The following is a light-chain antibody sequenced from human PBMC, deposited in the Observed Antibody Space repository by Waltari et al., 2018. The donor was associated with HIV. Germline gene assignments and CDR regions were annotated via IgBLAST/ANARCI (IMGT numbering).Light chain of an antibody. Sequence: EIVMTQSPPTLSVSPGQRVTLSCRASQSISARVAWYQQRPGQAPRLLIYEAATRPTGIPARFSGSGSGTECTRTISSLQSEDFATYFCQQYDSGPRGITFGQGTMLEIK. CDR1: QSISAR. J-gene: IGKJ2*01. CDR2: EAA. CDR3: QQYDSGPRGIT. V-gene: IGKV3-15*01.